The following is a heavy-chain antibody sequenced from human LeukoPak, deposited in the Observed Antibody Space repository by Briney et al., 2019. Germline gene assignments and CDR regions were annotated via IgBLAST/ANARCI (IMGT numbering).Heavy chain of an antibody. D-gene: IGHD5-18*01. Sequence: GGSLRLSCAGSGLNFGGSRMYWVRQASGKGLEWVGRIGSKANNYATEYAASVKGRFTISRDDSKNTAYLQMNSLKTEDTAVYYCTSFVDTAMPKGHWGQGALVTVSS. CDR3: TSFVDTAMPKGH. J-gene: IGHJ4*02. CDR2: IGSKANNYAT. CDR1: GLNFGGSR. V-gene: IGHV3-73*01.